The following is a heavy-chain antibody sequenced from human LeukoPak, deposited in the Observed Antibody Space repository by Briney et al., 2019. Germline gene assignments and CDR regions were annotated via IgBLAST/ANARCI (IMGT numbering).Heavy chain of an antibody. CDR1: GFTFDDYG. J-gene: IGHJ4*02. D-gene: IGHD6-6*01. CDR2: INWNGGTT. Sequence: GVSLTLSCAASGFTFDDYGMAWVRQAPGKGLEGVAGINWNGGTTAYADSVKGRFTISRDNAKNSLYLQMNSLRAEAPAFYYCASDLWGSSSSQLATFDYWGPGTPVTVSS. V-gene: IGHV3-20*04. CDR3: ASDLWGSSSSQLATFDY.